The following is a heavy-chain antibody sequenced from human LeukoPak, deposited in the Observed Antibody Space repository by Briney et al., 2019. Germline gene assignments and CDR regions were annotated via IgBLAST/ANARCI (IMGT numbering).Heavy chain of an antibody. CDR1: GFTFSSYW. CDR2: IKQDGSGK. V-gene: IGHV3-7*01. D-gene: IGHD5-18*01. CDR3: ARDRYSYGYAPHDY. J-gene: IGHJ4*02. Sequence: GGSLRLSCAASGFTFSSYWMSWVRQAPGKGLEWVANIKQDGSGKYYVDSVKGRFTISRDNAKNSLYLQMNSLRAEDTAVYYCARDRYSYGYAPHDYWGQGTLVTVSS.